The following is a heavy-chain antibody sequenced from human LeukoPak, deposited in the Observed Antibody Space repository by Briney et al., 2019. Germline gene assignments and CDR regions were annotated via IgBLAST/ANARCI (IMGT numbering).Heavy chain of an antibody. J-gene: IGHJ4*02. CDR3: ARDGRGQQLVPLKHYYFDY. V-gene: IGHV1-46*01. CDR1: GYTFTSYY. CDR2: INPSGGST. Sequence: ASVKVSCKASGYTFTSYYMHWVRQAPGQGLEWMGIINPSGGSTSYAQKFQGRVTMTRDTSTSTVYMELSSLRSEDTAVYYCARDGRGQQLVPLKHYYFDYWGQGTLVTVSS. D-gene: IGHD6-13*01.